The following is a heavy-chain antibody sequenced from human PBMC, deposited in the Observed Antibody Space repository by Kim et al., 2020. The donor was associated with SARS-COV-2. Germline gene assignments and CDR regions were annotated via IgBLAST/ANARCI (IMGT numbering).Heavy chain of an antibody. V-gene: IGHV3-30*07. CDR3: ARPSLRYFDRAGCDY. D-gene: IGHD3-9*01. Sequence: SRDNSKNTLYLQMNSLRAEDTAVYYCARPSLRYFDRAGCDYWGQGTLVTVSS. J-gene: IGHJ4*02.